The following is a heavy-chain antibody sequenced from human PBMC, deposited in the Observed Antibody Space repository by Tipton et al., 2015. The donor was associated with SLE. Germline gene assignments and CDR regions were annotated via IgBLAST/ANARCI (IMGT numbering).Heavy chain of an antibody. CDR1: GFTFSTYS. J-gene: IGHJ6*02. CDR2: ISSSSSTI. CDR3: ARALPSGPLYEMDV. Sequence: GSLRLSCAASGFTFSTYSMNWVRQAPGKGLEWVSYISSSSSTIYYADSVKGRFTISRDNAKNSLYLQMNSLRAEDTAVYYCARALPSGPLYEMDVWGQGTTVTVSS. V-gene: IGHV3-48*01.